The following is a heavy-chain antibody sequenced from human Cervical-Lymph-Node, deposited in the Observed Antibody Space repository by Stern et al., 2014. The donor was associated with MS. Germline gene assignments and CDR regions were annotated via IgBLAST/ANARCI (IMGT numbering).Heavy chain of an antibody. J-gene: IGHJ3*01. D-gene: IGHD3-3*01. CDR1: SGSITGGGYY. Sequence: QVQLQESGPRLVRPSETLSLTCIVSSGSITGGGYYWSWIRPHPGKGLEWVGFIHDSGSAHYNPSLKSRVTASVDTSKNQYSLKMSSVTAADTAVYYCARILMSTKEMEFWGQGTMVTVSS. V-gene: IGHV4-31*03. CDR3: ARILMSTKEMEF. CDR2: IHDSGSA.